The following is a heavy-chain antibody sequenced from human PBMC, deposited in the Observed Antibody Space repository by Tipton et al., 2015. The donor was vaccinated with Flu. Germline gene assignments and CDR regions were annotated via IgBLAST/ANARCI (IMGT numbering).Heavy chain of an antibody. CDR2: IYWDDDK. V-gene: IGHV2-5*02. Sequence: LVKPTQTLTLTCTFSGFSLSTSGVGVGWIRQPPGKALEWLALIYWDDDKRYSPSLKNRLTITKDTSKNQVVLTMTNADPVDTATFFCARSHRLDSIGYYYFDYWGQGTLVTVSS. J-gene: IGHJ4*02. D-gene: IGHD3-22*01. CDR3: ARSHRLDSIGYYYFDY. CDR1: GFSLSTSGVG.